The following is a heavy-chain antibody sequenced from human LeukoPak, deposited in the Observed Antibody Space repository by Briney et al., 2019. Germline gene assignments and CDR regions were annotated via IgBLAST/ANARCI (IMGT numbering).Heavy chain of an antibody. D-gene: IGHD6-19*01. CDR1: GGSISSYY. V-gene: IGHV4-59*01. J-gene: IGHJ5*02. Sequence: SETLSLTCTVSGGSISSYYWSWIRQPPGKGLEWIGYIYYSGSTNYNPSLKSRVTISVDTSKNQFSLKLSSVTAADTAVYYCARESRAVAGWENWFDPWGQGTLVTVSS. CDR2: IYYSGST. CDR3: ARESRAVAGWENWFDP.